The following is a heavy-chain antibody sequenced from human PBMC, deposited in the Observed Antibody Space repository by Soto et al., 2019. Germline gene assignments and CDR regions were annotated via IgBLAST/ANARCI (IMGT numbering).Heavy chain of an antibody. CDR3: ARDPGVTMVRGVIIPYYYGMDV. CDR1: GYTFTSYA. CDR2: INAGNGNT. V-gene: IGHV1-3*01. J-gene: IGHJ6*02. D-gene: IGHD3-10*01. Sequence: ASVKVSCKASGYTFTSYAMHWVRQAPGQRLEWMGWINAGNGNTKYSQKFQGRVTITRDTSASTAYMELSSLRSEDTAVYYCARDPGVTMVRGVIIPYYYGMDVWGQGTTVTVSS.